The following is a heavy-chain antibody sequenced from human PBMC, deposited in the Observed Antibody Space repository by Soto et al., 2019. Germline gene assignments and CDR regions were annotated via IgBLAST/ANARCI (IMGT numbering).Heavy chain of an antibody. CDR2: IYYSGST. V-gene: IGHV4-31*03. J-gene: IGHJ4*02. Sequence: QVQLQESGPGLVEPSQTLSLTCNVSGGSISSSGYYWSWIRQHPGKGLEWIGYIYYSGSTYYNPSLKSRISMSLDTSKNEASLKVPSVTAADTAVYYCARNWNPCDSWGQGTLVTVSS. CDR1: GGSISSSGYY. CDR3: ARNWNPCDS. D-gene: IGHD1-1*01.